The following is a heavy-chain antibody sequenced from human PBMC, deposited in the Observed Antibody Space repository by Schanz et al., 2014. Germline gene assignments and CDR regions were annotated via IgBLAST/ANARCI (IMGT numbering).Heavy chain of an antibody. V-gene: IGHV3-23*04. CDR1: GFTFSSYD. Sequence: EVQLVESGGGLVQPGGSLRLSCAASGFTFSSYDVFWVRQAPGKGLEWVSAISGSGGNTYYADAVKGRFTISRDNSKNTLFLQMNSLRAEDTAVYYCARDHTTESYYSAGPPIDYWGQGTLXTVSS. CDR3: ARDHTTESYYSAGPPIDY. CDR2: ISGSGGNT. D-gene: IGHD1-26*01. J-gene: IGHJ4*02.